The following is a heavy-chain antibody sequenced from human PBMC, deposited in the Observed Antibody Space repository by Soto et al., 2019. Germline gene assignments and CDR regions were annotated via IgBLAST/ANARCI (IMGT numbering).Heavy chain of an antibody. D-gene: IGHD6-13*01. CDR1: GFTFSSYG. CDR2: IWYDGSNK. Sequence: QVQLVESGGGVVQPGRSLRLSCAASGFTFSSYGMHWVRQAPGKGLEWVAVIWYDGSNKYYADSVKGRFTISRDNSKNTLYLQMHSLRAEDTAVYYCARAPSSSGDYYYYYMDVWGKGTTVTVSS. V-gene: IGHV3-33*01. CDR3: ARAPSSSGDYYYYYMDV. J-gene: IGHJ6*03.